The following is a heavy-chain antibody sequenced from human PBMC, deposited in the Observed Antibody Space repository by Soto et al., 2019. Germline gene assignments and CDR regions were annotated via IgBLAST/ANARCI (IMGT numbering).Heavy chain of an antibody. CDR2: IKSKTDGGTT. V-gene: IGHV3-15*01. J-gene: IGHJ3*02. CDR3: TTDNKVVVVPAAMVYGAFDI. CDR1: GFTFSNAW. Sequence: PGGSLRLSCAASGFTFSNAWMSWVRQAPGKGLEWVGRIKSKTDGGTTDYAAPVKGRFTISRDDSKNTLYLQMNSQKTEDTAVYYCTTDNKVVVVPAAMVYGAFDIWGQGTMVKVSS. D-gene: IGHD2-2*01.